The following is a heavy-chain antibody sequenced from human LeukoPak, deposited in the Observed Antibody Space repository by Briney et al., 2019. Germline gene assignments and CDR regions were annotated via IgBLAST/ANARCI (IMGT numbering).Heavy chain of an antibody. V-gene: IGHV1-8*01. J-gene: IGHJ4*02. D-gene: IGHD4-17*01. CDR3: ARQTRDYPFDY. CDR2: MNPNSGNA. CDR1: GYTFSSYD. Sequence: ASVKVSCKASGYTFSSYDINWVRQATEQGLEWMGWMNPNSGNAGYAQKFQGRVTMTRSTSISTAYMELSSLRSEDTAVYYCARQTRDYPFDYWGQGTLVTVSS.